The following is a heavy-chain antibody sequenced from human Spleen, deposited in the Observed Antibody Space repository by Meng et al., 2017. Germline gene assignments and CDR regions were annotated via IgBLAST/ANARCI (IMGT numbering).Heavy chain of an antibody. Sequence: VQLVQSGAEVNKPGDSVKVSCKPSGYNFPDYYIHWVRRAPGQGLEWMGRINPKSGDTHYAQKFQARVTMTGDTSISTAYMELSGLRSDDTAMYYCARDEDISAAGKLFGDYWGQGTLVTVSS. J-gene: IGHJ4*02. CDR3: ARDEDISAAGKLFGDY. D-gene: IGHD6-13*01. V-gene: IGHV1-2*06. CDR1: GYNFPDYY. CDR2: INPKSGDT.